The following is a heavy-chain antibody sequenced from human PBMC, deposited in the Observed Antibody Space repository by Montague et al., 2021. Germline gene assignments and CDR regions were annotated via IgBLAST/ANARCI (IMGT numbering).Heavy chain of an antibody. J-gene: IGHJ4*02. CDR3: TRAADVCSTTTFYAFDY. V-gene: IGHV3-74*01. D-gene: IGHD2-2*01. Sequence: SLRLSCAASGFTFSTYWMHWVRQAPGKGLVWVSRINTDGSTTNYADSVKGRFTISRDNAKNTLYLQMNSLRAEDTALYYCTRAADVCSTTTFYAFDYWGQGTPVTVSS. CDR1: GFTFSTYW. CDR2: INTDGSTT.